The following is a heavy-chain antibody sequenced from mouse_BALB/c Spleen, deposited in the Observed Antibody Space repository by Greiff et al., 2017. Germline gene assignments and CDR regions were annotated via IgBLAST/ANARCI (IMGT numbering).Heavy chain of an antibody. J-gene: IGHJ4*01. D-gene: IGHD2-3*01. Sequence: QVQLQQPGAELVMPGASVKMSCKASGYPFTDYWMHWVKQRPGQGLEWIGAIDTSDSYTSYNQKFKGKATLTVDESSSAAYMQLSSLTSEDSEVYYCARGDGYYDYYAMDYWGQGTSVTVSS. CDR2: IDTSDSYT. CDR1: GYPFTDYW. V-gene: IGHV1-69*01. CDR3: ARGDGYYDYYAMDY.